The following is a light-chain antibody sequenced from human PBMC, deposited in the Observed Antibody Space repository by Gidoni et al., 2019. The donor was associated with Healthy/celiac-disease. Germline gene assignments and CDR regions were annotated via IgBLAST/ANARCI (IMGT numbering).Light chain of an antibody. CDR3: QQRSNWPLT. CDR1: QSVSSY. V-gene: IGKV3-11*01. Sequence: EIVLTQSPATLPLSPGERATLSCRASQSVSSYLAWYQRQPGQAPRLLIQDAANRATGLPARFSGIGSETDFTITISSLEPEDFAVYYCQQRSNWPLTFGGGTKVEIK. J-gene: IGKJ4*01. CDR2: DAA.